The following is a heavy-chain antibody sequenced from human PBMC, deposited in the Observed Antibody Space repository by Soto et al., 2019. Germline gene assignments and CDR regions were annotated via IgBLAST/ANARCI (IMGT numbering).Heavy chain of an antibody. Sequence: QVQLVQSGAEVKKPGSSVKVSCKASGGTFSSYAISWVRQAPGQGLEWMGGIIPIFGTANYAQKFQGRVTITADESTNTAYMELSSLRSEDTAVYYCASGVVVAATHYYYYGMDVWGQGTTVTVSS. V-gene: IGHV1-69*01. D-gene: IGHD2-15*01. CDR3: ASGVVVAATHYYYYGMDV. CDR1: GGTFSSYA. J-gene: IGHJ6*02. CDR2: IIPIFGTA.